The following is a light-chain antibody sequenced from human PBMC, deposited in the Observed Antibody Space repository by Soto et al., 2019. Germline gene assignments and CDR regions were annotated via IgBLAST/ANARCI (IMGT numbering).Light chain of an antibody. J-gene: IGKJ5*01. CDR1: QGISSY. V-gene: IGKV1-8*01. Sequence: IWMTQSPSLLSASTGDRVTITCRASQGISSYLAWYQQKPGKAPKLLIYAASTLQSGVPSRFGGSGSGTDFTLTISCLQSEDFATYYCQQYYSYLFTFGQGTRLEIK. CDR2: AAS. CDR3: QQYYSYLFT.